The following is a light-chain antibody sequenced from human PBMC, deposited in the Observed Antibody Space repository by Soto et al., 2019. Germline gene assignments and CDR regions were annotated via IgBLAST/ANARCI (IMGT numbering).Light chain of an antibody. J-gene: IGKJ1*01. CDR3: QQYGSWPLT. CDR2: RAS. V-gene: IGKV3-15*01. CDR1: QSVNAN. Sequence: EIVMTQSPATLSVSPGERATLSCRASQSVNANLAWYQQKPGQPPRLLIYRASTRAPGIPARFNGSGSGTDFTLTISSLQSEDYAVYYCQQYGSWPLTFGQATNVEIK.